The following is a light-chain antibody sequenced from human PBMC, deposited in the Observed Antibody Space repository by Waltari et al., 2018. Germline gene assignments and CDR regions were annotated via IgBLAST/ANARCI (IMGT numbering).Light chain of an antibody. CDR1: QTISNW. V-gene: IGKV1-5*03. CDR3: QHYNNYPLT. CDR2: KAS. J-gene: IGKJ4*01. Sequence: DIQMTQSPSTLSASVGDRVTITCRASQTISNWLAWYQQKPGKAPKVLIYKASSLESGVTSRFSGSGSGTEFTLTISSLQPDDFATYYCQHYNNYPLTFGGGTKVEIK.